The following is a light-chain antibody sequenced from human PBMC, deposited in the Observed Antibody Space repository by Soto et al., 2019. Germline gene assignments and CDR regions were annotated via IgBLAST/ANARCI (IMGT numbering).Light chain of an antibody. CDR2: TAS. Sequence: DIQITQSPSSVSASVGDRVTIACRASQSIGTYLNWYQQKPGKPPKLLIYTASNLQGGVPSRFSGSGSGTDFTLTISSLQTEDFVTYYCQQSYSPPAVTFGGGTKVELK. J-gene: IGKJ4*01. V-gene: IGKV1-39*01. CDR1: QSIGTY. CDR3: QQSYSPPAVT.